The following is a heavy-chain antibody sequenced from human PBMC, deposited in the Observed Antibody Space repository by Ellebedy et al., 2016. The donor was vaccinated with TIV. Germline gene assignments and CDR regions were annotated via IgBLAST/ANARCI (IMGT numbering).Heavy chain of an antibody. CDR2: IYYSGST. J-gene: IGHJ4*02. V-gene: IGHV4-61*01. CDR3: ARDLGVSDY. Sequence: SETLSLTXTVSGGSVSSGSYYWSWIRQPPGKGLAWIGYIYYSGSTNYNPSLKSRVTISVDTSKNQFSLKLSSVTAADTAVYYCARDLGVSDYWGQGTLVTVSS. CDR1: GGSVSSGSYY. D-gene: IGHD2-21*01.